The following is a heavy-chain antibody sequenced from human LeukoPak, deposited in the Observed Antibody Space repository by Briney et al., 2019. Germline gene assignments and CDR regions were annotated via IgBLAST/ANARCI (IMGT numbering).Heavy chain of an antibody. CDR2: IWYDGSNK. D-gene: IGHD3-10*01. Sequence: GGSLRLSCAASGFTFSNYAMSWVRQAPGKGLEWVAVIWYDGSNKYYADSVKGRFTISRDNSKNTLYLQMNSLRAEDTAVYYCASNSPSGSFFDYWGQGTLVTVSS. V-gene: IGHV3-33*08. CDR1: GFTFSNYA. CDR3: ASNSPSGSFFDY. J-gene: IGHJ4*02.